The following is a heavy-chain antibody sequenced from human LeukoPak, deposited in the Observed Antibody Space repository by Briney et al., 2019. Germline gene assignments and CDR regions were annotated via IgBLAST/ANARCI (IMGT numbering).Heavy chain of an antibody. CDR3: ARDDCGDTCYPGGY. CDR1: GYIFTKYV. D-gene: IGHD2-21*01. CDR2: IKAGNGDT. J-gene: IGHJ4*02. Sequence: ASVKVSFKASGYIFTKYVVHWVRQAPGQRHEWMGWIKAGNGDTKYSQNFQDRLTITRDTFASTVYMKLSSLTSEDTALYYCARDDCGDTCYPGGYWGQGTLVTVSS. V-gene: IGHV1-3*01.